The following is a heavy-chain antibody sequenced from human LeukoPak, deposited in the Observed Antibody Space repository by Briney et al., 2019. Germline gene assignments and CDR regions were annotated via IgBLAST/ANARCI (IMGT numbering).Heavy chain of an antibody. Sequence: GGSLRLSCAASGFTFSSYTMHWIRQAPGKGLEWVSSISGSNSYIFYADSVKGRFTVSRDNAKDSLYLQMNSLRAEDAAVYYCARVDEYRFDPWGQGTLVTVSS. J-gene: IGHJ5*02. D-gene: IGHD6-6*01. CDR1: GFTFSSYT. CDR3: ARVDEYRFDP. CDR2: ISGSNSYI. V-gene: IGHV3-21*04.